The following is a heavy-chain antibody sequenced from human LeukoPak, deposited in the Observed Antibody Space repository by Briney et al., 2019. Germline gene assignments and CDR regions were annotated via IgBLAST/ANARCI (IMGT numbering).Heavy chain of an antibody. CDR3: ARRGYSYGLAY. J-gene: IGHJ4*02. D-gene: IGHD5-18*01. CDR1: GYTFTGYY. Sequence: ASVTVSFKASGYTFTGYYMQWVRQPPGQGLEWMGWINPNSGGTNYAQKFQGRVTMTRDTSISTAYMELSRLRSDDTAVYYCARRGYSYGLAYWGQGTLATVSS. V-gene: IGHV1-2*02. CDR2: INPNSGGT.